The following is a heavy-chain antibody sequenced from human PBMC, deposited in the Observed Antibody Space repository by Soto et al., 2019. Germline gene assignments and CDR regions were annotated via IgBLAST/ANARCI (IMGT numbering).Heavy chain of an antibody. Sequence: EVQLVESGGGLVQPGGSLNLSCAVSGFTFSVSAIHWVRQASGKGLEWVGRIRSKADNYATAYGASVKGRFSISRDDSKNTAYLQMSSLNTEDTAVYYCARLAEWEYYDCMDVWGQGTTVTVSS. J-gene: IGHJ6*02. D-gene: IGHD1-26*01. V-gene: IGHV3-73*02. CDR2: IRSKADNYAT. CDR1: GFTFSVSA. CDR3: ARLAEWEYYDCMDV.